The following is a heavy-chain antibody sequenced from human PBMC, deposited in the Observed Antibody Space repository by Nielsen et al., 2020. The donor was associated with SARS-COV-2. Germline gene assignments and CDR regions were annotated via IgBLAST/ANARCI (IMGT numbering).Heavy chain of an antibody. CDR2: INSDGSST. CDR3: AREQWLATGYFDY. D-gene: IGHD6-19*01. CDR1: GFTFSSYW. Sequence: GESLKISCAASGFTFSSYWMHWVRQAPGKGLVWVSRINSDGSSTSYADSVKGRFTISRDNAKNTLYLQMNSLRAEDTAVYYCAREQWLATGYFDYWGQGTLVTVSS. J-gene: IGHJ4*02. V-gene: IGHV3-74*01.